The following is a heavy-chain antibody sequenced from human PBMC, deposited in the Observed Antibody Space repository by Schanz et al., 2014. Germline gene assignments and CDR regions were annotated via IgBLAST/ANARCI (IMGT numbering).Heavy chain of an antibody. CDR3: ARKMKLGVYGGKGHDSLDI. V-gene: IGHV3-23*01. CDR2: ISGDHRNT. Sequence: DVHLLESGGGLVQPGGSLRLSCAASGFTFSTHAMSWVRQAPGKGLEWVSSISGDHRNTFYADSVKGRFTISRDNSKNTLYLQMNTLRAEDTAVYYCARKMKLGVYGGKGHDSLDIWGQGTMVTVSS. CDR1: GFTFSTHA. J-gene: IGHJ3*02. D-gene: IGHD4-17*01.